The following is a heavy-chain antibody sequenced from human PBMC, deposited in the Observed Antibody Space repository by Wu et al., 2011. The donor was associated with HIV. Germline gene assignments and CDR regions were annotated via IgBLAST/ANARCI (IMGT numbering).Heavy chain of an antibody. CDR1: GGTFSNYA. J-gene: IGHJ5*02. CDR3: ARDEGLQPGWFDP. CDR2: INTYNGDT. Sequence: QVQLVQSGAEVKKPGSSVKVSCKASGGTFSNYAISWVRQAPGQGLEWMGWINTYNGDTNYTQKIQGRLTMTTDTFTSTAYMELRSLRSDDTAVYYCARDEGLQPGWFDPWGQGTLVTVSS. V-gene: IGHV1-18*04. D-gene: IGHD4-11*01.